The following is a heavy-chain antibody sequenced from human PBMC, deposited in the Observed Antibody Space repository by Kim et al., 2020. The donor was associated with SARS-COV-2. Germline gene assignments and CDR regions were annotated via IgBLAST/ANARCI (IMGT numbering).Heavy chain of an antibody. CDR2: IYYSGST. CDR3: ARDRGAYYGMDV. CDR1: GGSVSSGSYY. Sequence: SETLSLTCTVSGGSVSSGSYYWSSIRQPPGKGLEWIGYIYYSGSTNYNPSLKSRVTISVDTSKNQFSLKLSSVTAADTAVYYCARDRGAYYGMDVWGQGT. V-gene: IGHV4-61*01. D-gene: IGHD1-26*01. J-gene: IGHJ6*02.